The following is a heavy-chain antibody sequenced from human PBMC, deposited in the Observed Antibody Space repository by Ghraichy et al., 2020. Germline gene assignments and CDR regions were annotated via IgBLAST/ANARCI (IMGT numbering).Heavy chain of an antibody. Sequence: SETLSLTCAVYGGSFSGYYWSWIRQPPGKGLEWIGEINHSGSTNYNPSLKSRVTISVDTSKNQFSLKLSSVTAADTAVYYCARIFVITFGGVIVTYNWFDPWGQGTLVTVSS. D-gene: IGHD3-16*02. V-gene: IGHV4-34*01. CDR2: INHSGST. CDR1: GGSFSGYY. CDR3: ARIFVITFGGVIVTYNWFDP. J-gene: IGHJ5*02.